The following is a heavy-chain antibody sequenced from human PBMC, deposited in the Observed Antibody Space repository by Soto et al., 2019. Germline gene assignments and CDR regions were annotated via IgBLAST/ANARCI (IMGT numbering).Heavy chain of an antibody. CDR3: ASSKVLRYFDWLSPWFDL. J-gene: IGHJ5*02. V-gene: IGHV4-30-4*01. CDR2: IYYSGST. D-gene: IGHD3-9*01. CDR1: GGSISSGGYY. Sequence: SETLSLTCTVSGGSISSGGYYWSWIRQPPGKGLEWIGYIYYSGSTYYNPSLKSRVTISVDTSKNQFSLKLSSVTAADTAVYYCASSKVLRYFDWLSPWFDLGGQRTLVTVS.